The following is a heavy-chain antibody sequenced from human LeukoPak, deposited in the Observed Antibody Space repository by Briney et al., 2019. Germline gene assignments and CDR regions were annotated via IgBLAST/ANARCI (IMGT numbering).Heavy chain of an antibody. Sequence: PGGSLRLSCAASGFTFSDYYMNWIRQAPGKGLEWVSYISSSSSTIYYADSVKGRFTISRDNAKDSLYLQMNNLRGEDTAVYYCATGGLGLLRQFDYWGQGTLVTVSS. CDR3: ATGGLGLLRQFDY. V-gene: IGHV3-11*04. CDR1: GFTFSDYY. CDR2: ISSSSSTI. D-gene: IGHD3-3*01. J-gene: IGHJ4*02.